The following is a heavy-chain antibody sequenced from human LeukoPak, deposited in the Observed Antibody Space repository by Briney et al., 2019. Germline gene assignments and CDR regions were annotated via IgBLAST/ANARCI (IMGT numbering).Heavy chain of an antibody. CDR3: ARVKSSGWYQLHYFDY. CDR1: GGSISSYY. J-gene: IGHJ4*02. Sequence: PSETLSLTCTVSGGSISSYYWSWIRQPPGKGLEWIGYIYYSGSTNYNPSLKSRVTISVDTSKNQFSLKLSSVTAADTAVYYCARVKSSGWYQLHYFDYWGQGTLVTVSS. V-gene: IGHV4-59*01. CDR2: IYYSGST. D-gene: IGHD6-19*01.